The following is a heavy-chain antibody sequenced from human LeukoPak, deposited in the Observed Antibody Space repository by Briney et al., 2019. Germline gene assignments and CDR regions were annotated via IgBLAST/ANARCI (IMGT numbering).Heavy chain of an antibody. CDR2: INRDGSEK. CDR1: GFTFSDRW. D-gene: IGHD6-25*01. Sequence: PGGSLRLSCSASGFTFSDRWMNWVRQAPGKGLEWVAIINRDGSEKHYVDSVKGRFTISRDNAKNSLHLQMNSLRAEDTAVYYCARSDRGPEYWGQGTLVTVSS. V-gene: IGHV3-7*01. CDR3: ARSDRGPEY. J-gene: IGHJ4*02.